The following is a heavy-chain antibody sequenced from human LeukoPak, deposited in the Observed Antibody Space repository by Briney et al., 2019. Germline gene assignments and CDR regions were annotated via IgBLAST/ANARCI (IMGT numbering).Heavy chain of an antibody. V-gene: IGHV1-3*01. CDR2: INAGNGNT. CDR1: GYTFTIYA. D-gene: IGHD3-9*01. CDR3: ARGEYFGPYGMDV. J-gene: IGHJ6*04. Sequence: ASVTVSCAASGYTFTIYAMHWVRQAPGQRLEWMGWINAGNGNTKYSQKFQGRVTITRDTSASTAYMELSSLRSEDTAVYYCARGEYFGPYGMDVWGKGTTVTVSS.